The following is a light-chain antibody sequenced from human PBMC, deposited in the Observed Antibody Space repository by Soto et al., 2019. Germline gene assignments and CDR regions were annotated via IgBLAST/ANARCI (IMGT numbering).Light chain of an antibody. CDR3: QQYSSYWT. CDR2: DAS. CDR1: QSINNW. Sequence: DIQMTQSPSTLSASVGDRVTITCRASQSINNWLAWYQQKPGKAPNLLIYDASSLDSGVPSRFSVSGSGTEFTLTITSLQPDDFATYYCQQYSSYWTFGQGTKV. V-gene: IGKV1-5*01. J-gene: IGKJ1*01.